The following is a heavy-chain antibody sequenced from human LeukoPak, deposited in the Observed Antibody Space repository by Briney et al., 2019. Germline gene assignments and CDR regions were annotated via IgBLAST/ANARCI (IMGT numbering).Heavy chain of an antibody. CDR2: ISVYNGNT. D-gene: IGHD1-26*01. Sequence: GASVKVSCKASGYTFTSYGISWVRQAPGQGLDWMGWISVYNGNTNYAQKFQGRVTITADKSTSTAYMELSSLRSEDTAVYYCATPRGGSYYGRNDAFDIWGQGTMVTVSS. V-gene: IGHV1-18*01. CDR1: GYTFTSYG. CDR3: ATPRGGSYYGRNDAFDI. J-gene: IGHJ3*02.